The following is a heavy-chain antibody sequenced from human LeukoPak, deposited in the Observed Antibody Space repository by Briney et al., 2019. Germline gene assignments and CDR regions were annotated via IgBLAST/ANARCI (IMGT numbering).Heavy chain of an antibody. CDR3: ARVRRSGSSGYYYAPDY. V-gene: IGHV1-2*02. D-gene: IGHD3-22*01. CDR1: GYTFTGYY. CDR2: INPNSGGT. J-gene: IGHJ4*02. Sequence: ASVTVSCTASGYTFTGYYMHWVRQAPGQGLEWMGWINPNSGGTNYAQKFQGRVTMTRDTSISTAYMELSRLRSDDTAVYYCARVRRSGSSGYYYAPDYWGQGTLVTVSS.